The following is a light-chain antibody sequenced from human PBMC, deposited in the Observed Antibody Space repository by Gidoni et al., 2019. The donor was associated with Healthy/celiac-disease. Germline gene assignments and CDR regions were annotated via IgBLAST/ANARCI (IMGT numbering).Light chain of an antibody. CDR3: QQLNSYSSIT. CDR2: DAS. Sequence: AIQLTQSPSSLSASAGDRVTITCRASQGISSALAWYQQKPGKAPKLLIYDASSLESGVPSRFSGSGSGTDFTLTISSLQPEDFATYYCQQLNSYSSITFGQGTRLEIK. V-gene: IGKV1-13*02. J-gene: IGKJ5*01. CDR1: QGISSA.